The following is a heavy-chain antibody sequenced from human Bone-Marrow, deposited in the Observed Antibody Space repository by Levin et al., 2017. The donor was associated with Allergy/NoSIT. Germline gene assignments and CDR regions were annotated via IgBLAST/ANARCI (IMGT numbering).Heavy chain of an antibody. J-gene: IGHJ4*02. CDR2: INTANGNT. D-gene: IGHD1-26*01. CDR1: DYTFTAHI. Sequence: GGSLRLSCKASDYTFTAHIIHWVRLAPGQSLEWMGWINTANGNTQYSQKFQGRVTITGDTSARTAYMELSSLKSEDTAFYYCARDGKGYYFDYWGQGTLVTVSS. V-gene: IGHV1-3*04. CDR3: ARDGKGYYFDY.